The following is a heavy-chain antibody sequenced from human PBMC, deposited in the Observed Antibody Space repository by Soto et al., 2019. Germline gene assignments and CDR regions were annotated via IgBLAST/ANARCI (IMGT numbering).Heavy chain of an antibody. CDR1: GFTFSSYA. Sequence: GGSLRLSCAASGFTFSSYAMSWVRQAPGKGLEWVSAISGSGGSTYYADSVKGRFTISRDNSKNTLYLQMNSLRVEDTALYYCVRKYPGTRPFDYWGQGTLVTVSS. J-gene: IGHJ4*01. D-gene: IGHD2-2*01. V-gene: IGHV3-23*01. CDR2: ISGSGGST. CDR3: VRKYPGTRPFDY.